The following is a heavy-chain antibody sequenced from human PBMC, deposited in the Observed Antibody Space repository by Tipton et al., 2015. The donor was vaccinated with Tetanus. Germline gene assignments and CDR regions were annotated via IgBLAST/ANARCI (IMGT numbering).Heavy chain of an antibody. CDR2: VYHSGLT. J-gene: IGHJ4*01. V-gene: IGHV4-61*01. D-gene: IGHD5-12*01. CDR3: ARANNDYPKKGPFDY. Sequence: TLSLTCAVSGTSVRGSSHDWTWIRQPPGKGLEWIGYVYHSGLTNYTPPLKSRLTISIDTSKNQLSLKLKSVTAADTAVYYCARANNDYPKKGPFDYWGQGILVIVSS. CDR1: GTSVRGSSHD.